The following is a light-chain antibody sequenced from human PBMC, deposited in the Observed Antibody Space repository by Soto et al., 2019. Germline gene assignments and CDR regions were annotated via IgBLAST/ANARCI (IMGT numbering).Light chain of an antibody. CDR2: ASS. CDR3: QQSYSYSTIT. CDR1: ETISTF. V-gene: IGKV1-39*01. J-gene: IGKJ5*01. Sequence: DIQLTQSPSSLSASVGDRVTMTCRASETISTFLNWYQHKPGKAPKLLISASSRLQSGVPSRFSGSGSGTDFTLTIDSLRPEDFASYYCQQSYSYSTITFGPGTRLEIX.